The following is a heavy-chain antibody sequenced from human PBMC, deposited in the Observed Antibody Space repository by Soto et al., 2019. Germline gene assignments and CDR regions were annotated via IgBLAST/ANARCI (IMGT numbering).Heavy chain of an antibody. Sequence: QVQLQESGPGLVKPSGTLSLTCAVSSGSISSSNWWSWVRQPPGKGLEWIGEIYHSGSTNYNPSLKSRVTISVDKSKNQFSLKLSSVTAADTAVYYCARETPTSQEGEGIAVAGTDLGFDYWGQGTLVTVSS. D-gene: IGHD6-19*01. CDR1: SGSISSSNW. CDR2: IYHSGST. J-gene: IGHJ4*02. CDR3: ARETPTSQEGEGIAVAGTDLGFDY. V-gene: IGHV4-4*02.